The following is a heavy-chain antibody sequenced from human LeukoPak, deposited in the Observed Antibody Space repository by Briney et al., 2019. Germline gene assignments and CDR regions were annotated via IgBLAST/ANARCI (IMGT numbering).Heavy chain of an antibody. V-gene: IGHV4-34*01. J-gene: IGHJ4*02. CDR1: GGSFSGYY. Sequence: PSETLSLTCAVYGGSFSGYYWSWIRQPPGKGLEWIGEINHSGSTNYNPSLKSRVTISVDTSKNQFSLKLSSVTAADTAVYYCARVPTYYDFSIDYRGQGTLVTVSS. D-gene: IGHD3-3*01. CDR3: ARVPTYYDFSIDY. CDR2: INHSGST.